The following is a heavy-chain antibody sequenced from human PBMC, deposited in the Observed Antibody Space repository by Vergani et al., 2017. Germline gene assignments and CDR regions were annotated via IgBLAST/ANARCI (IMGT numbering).Heavy chain of an antibody. V-gene: IGHV3-73*01. D-gene: IGHD6-19*01. J-gene: IGHJ4*02. CDR1: GFTFSGSA. Sequence: EVQLVESGGGLVQPGGSLKLSCAASGFTFSGSAMHWVRQASGKGLEWVGRIRSKANSYATAYAASVKGRFTISRDDSKNTAYLQMNSLRAEDTAVYYCARDDVAGYDYWGQGTLVTVSS. CDR3: ARDDVAGYDY. CDR2: IRSKANSYAT.